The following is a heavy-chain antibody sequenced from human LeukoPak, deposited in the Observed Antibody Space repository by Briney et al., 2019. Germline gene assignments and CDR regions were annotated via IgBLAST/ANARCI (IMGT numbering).Heavy chain of an antibody. CDR1: GHTLTSYD. V-gene: IGHV1-8*01. CDR2: MNPNSGNT. CDR3: ARDSSSSLDY. J-gene: IGHJ4*02. Sequence: ASVKVSCKASGHTLTSYDINWVRQATGQGLEWMGWMNPNSGNTGYAQRFQGRVTMTRNTSISTAYMELSSLRSEDTAVYYCARDSSSSLDYWGQGTLVTVSS. D-gene: IGHD6-13*01.